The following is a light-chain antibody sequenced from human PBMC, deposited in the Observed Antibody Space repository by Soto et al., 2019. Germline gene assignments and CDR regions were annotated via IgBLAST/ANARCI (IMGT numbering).Light chain of an antibody. CDR1: QSLGGS. CDR2: DGS. J-gene: IGKJ4*01. CDR3: QHRTSWPLT. Sequence: EIVLTQSPATLSLSPGERATLSCRASQSLGGSLAWYQQRPGQAPRLLIYDGSTRAPGIPARFSGSGSVTDFTLTISGLEPEDFXVXXCQHRTSWPLTFGGGTRVEI. V-gene: IGKV3-11*01.